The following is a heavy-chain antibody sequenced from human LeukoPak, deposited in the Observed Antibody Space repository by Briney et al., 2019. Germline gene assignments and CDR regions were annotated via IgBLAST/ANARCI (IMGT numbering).Heavy chain of an antibody. V-gene: IGHV1-69*05. CDR1: GGTFSSYA. Sequence: SVKVSCKASGGTFSSYAISWVRQAPGQGLEWMGRIIPIFGTANYAQKFQGRVTITTDESTSTAYMELSSPRSEDTAVYYCARNIAVAGIWFDPWGQGTLVTVSS. J-gene: IGHJ5*02. D-gene: IGHD6-19*01. CDR3: ARNIAVAGIWFDP. CDR2: IIPIFGTA.